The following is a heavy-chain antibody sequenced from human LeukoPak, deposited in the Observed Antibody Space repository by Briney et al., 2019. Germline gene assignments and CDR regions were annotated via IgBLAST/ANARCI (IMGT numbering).Heavy chain of an antibody. J-gene: IGHJ4*02. CDR1: GYTLTGYY. D-gene: IGHD1/OR15-1a*01. V-gene: IGHV1-2*02. CDR2: INGNSGGT. CDR3: ARENIEQWPASDY. Sequence: ASVKVSCKASGYTLTGYYMHWVRQAPGQGPEWMGWINGNSGGTKYAQKFGGRVTMTSDTSTSTVQMDLGTLRSDDTAVYYCARENIEQWPASDYWGQGTPVTVSS.